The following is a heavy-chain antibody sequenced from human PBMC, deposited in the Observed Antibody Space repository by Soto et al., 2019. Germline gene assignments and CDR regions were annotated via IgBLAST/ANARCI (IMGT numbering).Heavy chain of an antibody. J-gene: IGHJ6*02. CDR2: ISAYNGNT. Sequence: AAVKVSCKASGYTFTSYGISWVRQAPGQGLEWMGWISAYNGNTNYAQKLQGRVTMTTDTATSTAYMELRSLRSDDTAVYYCARDRDKVPTKHFYYYSGMDVWGQGTTVTVSS. V-gene: IGHV1-18*04. CDR1: GYTFTSYG. D-gene: IGHD3-9*01. CDR3: ARDRDKVPTKHFYYYSGMDV.